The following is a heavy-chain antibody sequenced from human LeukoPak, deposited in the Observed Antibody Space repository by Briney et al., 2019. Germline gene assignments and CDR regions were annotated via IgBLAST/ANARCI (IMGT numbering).Heavy chain of an antibody. CDR3: ARESTSWSFEY. V-gene: IGHV1-18*01. D-gene: IGHD6-13*01. CDR2: ISVYNGNT. CDR1: GYTFSRYG. Sequence: ASVKVSCKASGYTFSRYGINWVRQAPGQGLEWMGWISVYNGNTDYSQRLQGRITMTADTSTSTAFMELTSLRSDDTAVYFCARESTSWSFEYLGQGTLVTVS. J-gene: IGHJ4*02.